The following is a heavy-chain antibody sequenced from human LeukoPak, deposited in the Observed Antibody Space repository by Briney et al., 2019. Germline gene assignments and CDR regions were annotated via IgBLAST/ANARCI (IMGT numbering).Heavy chain of an antibody. CDR2: IHHSGST. CDR3: ASHKYPVQAFDV. J-gene: IGHJ3*01. CDR1: GGSFNDYY. V-gene: IGHV4-34*01. Sequence: PSETLSLTCGVYGGSFNDYYWSWIRQSPGTGLEWIGEIHHSGSTNYNSSLESRVTISIDTSNNQFSLKLTSVTAADTAVYCCASHKYPVQAFDVWGQGTMVTVSS. D-gene: IGHD2-2*02.